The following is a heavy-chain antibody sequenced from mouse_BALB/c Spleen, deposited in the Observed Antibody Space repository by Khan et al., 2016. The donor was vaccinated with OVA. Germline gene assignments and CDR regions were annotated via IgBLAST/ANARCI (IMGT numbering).Heavy chain of an antibody. J-gene: IGHJ1*01. V-gene: IGHV1-26*01. Sequence: VQLKESGPDLVKPGASVKISCKASGYSFTGYYIHWVKQSHGKSLVWIGRVNPNNGGTSYNQKFKGKAILTVDKSSNTAYMELRSLTSEDSAVYSCAIYHGYFDVWGAGTTVTVSS. CDR2: VNPNNGGT. CDR1: GYSFTGYY. CDR3: AIYHGYFDV.